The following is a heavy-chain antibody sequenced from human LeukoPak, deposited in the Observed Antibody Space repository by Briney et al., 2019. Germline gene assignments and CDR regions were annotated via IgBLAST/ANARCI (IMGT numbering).Heavy chain of an antibody. V-gene: IGHV4-38-2*01. CDR2: IYHSGST. CDR3: ARSCFSLGAFDI. J-gene: IGHJ3*02. CDR1: NYSIRSGYY. Sequence: PSETLSLTCGVSNYSIRSGYYWGWVRQPPGKGLEWIGSIYHSGSTYYNPSLKTRVNILVDTSKNQFSLRLSSVTATDTAVYYCARSCFSLGAFDIWGQGTMVTVSS. D-gene: IGHD3-16*01.